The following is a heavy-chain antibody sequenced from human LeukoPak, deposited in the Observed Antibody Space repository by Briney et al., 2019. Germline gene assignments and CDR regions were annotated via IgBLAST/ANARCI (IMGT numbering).Heavy chain of an antibody. Sequence: ASVKVSCKAFGYTFTGYWMHWVRQAPGQGPEWMGVISPSGGSTIYAQKSKGRVTLTRDMSTSTDYLELSSLSSEDTAVYYCARDNSVRDEAWWFNPWGQGTLVTVSS. D-gene: IGHD5-24*01. CDR3: ARDNSVRDEAWWFNP. V-gene: IGHV1-46*01. J-gene: IGHJ5*02. CDR2: ISPSGGST. CDR1: GYTFTGYW.